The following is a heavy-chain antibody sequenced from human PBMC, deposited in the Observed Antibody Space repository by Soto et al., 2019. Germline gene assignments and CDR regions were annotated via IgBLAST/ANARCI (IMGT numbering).Heavy chain of an antibody. Sequence: QVQLVESGGGVVQPGRSLRLSCAASGFTFSSYGMHWVRQAPGKGLEWVAVIWYDGSNKYYADSVKGRFTISRDNSKNPMYLKMNSLRAEVTAVYYCARDAQIVATYYPPSCVDYWGQGTLVTVSS. CDR3: ARDAQIVATYYPPSCVDY. CDR2: IWYDGSNK. CDR1: GFTFSSYG. J-gene: IGHJ4*02. V-gene: IGHV3-33*01. D-gene: IGHD5-12*01.